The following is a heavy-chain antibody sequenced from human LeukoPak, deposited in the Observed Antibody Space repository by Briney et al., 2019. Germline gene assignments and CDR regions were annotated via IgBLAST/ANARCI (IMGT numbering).Heavy chain of an antibody. V-gene: IGHV1-69*05. CDR2: IIPIFGTA. CDR1: GGTFSSYA. D-gene: IGHD3-22*01. J-gene: IGHJ3*02. CDR3: ARRGDYDSRGYLDAFDI. Sequence: SVKVSCKASGGTFSSYAISWVRQAPGQGLEWMGGIIPIFGTANYAQKFQGRVTITTDESTSTAYMELSSLRSEDTAVYYCARRGDYDSRGYLDAFDIWGQGTMVTVSS.